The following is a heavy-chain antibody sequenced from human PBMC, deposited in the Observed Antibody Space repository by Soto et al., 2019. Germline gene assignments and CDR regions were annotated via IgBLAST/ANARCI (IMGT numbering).Heavy chain of an antibody. J-gene: IGHJ4*02. Sequence: EVQLLESGGGLVQPGGSLRLSCAASGFTFSSYAMSWVRQAPGKGLEWVSGLSSSGGTTYYADSVKGRFTISRDNSKNTLYLQMNSLRAEDTAVYYCASASPARIAVAGNYYFDYWGQGTLVTVSS. D-gene: IGHD6-19*01. CDR1: GFTFSSYA. CDR2: LSSSGGTT. V-gene: IGHV3-23*01. CDR3: ASASPARIAVAGNYYFDY.